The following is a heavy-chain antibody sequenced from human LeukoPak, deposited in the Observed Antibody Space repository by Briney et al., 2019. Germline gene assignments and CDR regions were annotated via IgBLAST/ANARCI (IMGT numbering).Heavy chain of an antibody. CDR2: IYSSGSA. CDR3: ARLDGAYFDY. Sequence: SETLSLTCTVSGGSISGYYWSWVRQPAGKGLEWIGRIYSSGSANYNPSLKSRVTMSVDTSNNQFSLKLTSVSAADTAVYYCARLDGAYFDYWGRGTLVTVSS. J-gene: IGHJ4*02. D-gene: IGHD3-16*01. V-gene: IGHV4-4*07. CDR1: GGSISGYY.